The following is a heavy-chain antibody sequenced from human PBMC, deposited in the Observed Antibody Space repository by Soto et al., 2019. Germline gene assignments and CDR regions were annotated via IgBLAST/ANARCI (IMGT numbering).Heavy chain of an antibody. CDR2: IYLDDDT. CDR1: GFSFSADGVG. V-gene: IGHV2-5*02. CDR3: AHAFGGTSWPNDAFDV. D-gene: IGHD3-16*01. Sequence: HITLKETGPTLVKPTQTLTLTCIFSGFSFSADGVGVGWIRQPPGKNLEWLALIYLDDDTRYRPSLKSRLTITKDSSKNQVVLTMTNMDPLHTATYYCAHAFGGTSWPNDAFDVWGQGTVVTVSS. J-gene: IGHJ3*01.